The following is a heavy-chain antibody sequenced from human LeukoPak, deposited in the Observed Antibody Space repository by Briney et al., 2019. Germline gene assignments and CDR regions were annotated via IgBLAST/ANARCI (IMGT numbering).Heavy chain of an antibody. J-gene: IGHJ4*02. CDR1: GGSISSYY. CDR3: ARESQEYFDY. V-gene: IGHV4-59*01. Sequence: KSSETLSLTCTVSGGSISSYYWSWIRQPPGKGLEWIGYIYYSGSTNYNPSLKGRVTISVDTSKNQFSLKLSSVTAADTAVYYCARESQEYFDYWGQGTLVTVSS. CDR2: IYYSGST.